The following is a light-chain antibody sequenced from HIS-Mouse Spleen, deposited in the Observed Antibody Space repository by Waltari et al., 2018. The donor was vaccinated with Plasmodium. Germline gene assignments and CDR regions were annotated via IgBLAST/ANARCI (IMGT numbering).Light chain of an antibody. CDR2: DDS. CDR1: NIGSKS. CDR3: QVWDSSSDHPV. J-gene: IGLJ2*01. V-gene: IGLV3-21*02. Sequence: SYVLTQPPSVSVAPGQTARITCGGNNIGSKSVHWYQQKPGQAPVLVVYDDSDRHSGIPERFSGSNAGNTATLTISRGEAGDEADYYCQVWDSSSDHPVFGGGTKLTVL.